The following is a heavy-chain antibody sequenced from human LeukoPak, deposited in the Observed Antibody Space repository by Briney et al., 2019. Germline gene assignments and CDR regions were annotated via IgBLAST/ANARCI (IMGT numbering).Heavy chain of an antibody. CDR1: GGTFSSYA. Sequence: SVKVSCKASGGTFSSYAISWVRQAPGQGLEWMGGIIPIFGTANYAQKFQGRVTITADESTSTAYMELSSLRSEDTAVYYCARADTAMDPFDYWGQGALVTVSS. J-gene: IGHJ4*02. CDR2: IIPIFGTA. V-gene: IGHV1-69*13. D-gene: IGHD5-18*01. CDR3: ARADTAMDPFDY.